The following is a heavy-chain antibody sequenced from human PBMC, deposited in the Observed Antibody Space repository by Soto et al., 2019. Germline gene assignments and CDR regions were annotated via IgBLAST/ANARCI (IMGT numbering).Heavy chain of an antibody. CDR1: GGTFSGYA. D-gene: IGHD1-26*01. V-gene: IGHV1-69*01. Sequence: QVQLVQSGAEVKKPGSSVKVSCKASGGTFSGYAISWVRQAPGQGLEWMGGTIPSFGTANYAQRFQGKVTITADESTSTAYRELSSLRSEDTAVYYCAAHLNSGSYSSDYEYFQHWGQGTLVTVSS. J-gene: IGHJ1*01. CDR3: AAHLNSGSYSSDYEYFQH. CDR2: TIPSFGTA.